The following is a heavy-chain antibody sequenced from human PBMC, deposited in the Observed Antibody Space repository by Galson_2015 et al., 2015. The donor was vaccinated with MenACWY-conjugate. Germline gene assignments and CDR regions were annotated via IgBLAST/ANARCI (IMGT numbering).Heavy chain of an antibody. Sequence: CAISGDSVSSNTASWNWIRQSPSRGLEWLGRTYYRSKWHNDYAESVKSRMTINPDTSKNQFSLQLNSVTPEDTAVYYCARSGYFAEYFHHWGQGTLVTVSS. J-gene: IGHJ1*01. V-gene: IGHV6-1*01. D-gene: IGHD5-12*01. CDR2: TYYRSKWHN. CDR1: GDSVSSNTAS. CDR3: ARSGYFAEYFHH.